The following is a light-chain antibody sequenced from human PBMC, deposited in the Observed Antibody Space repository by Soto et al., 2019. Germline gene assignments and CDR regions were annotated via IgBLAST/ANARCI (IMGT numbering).Light chain of an antibody. Sequence: DIQMTQSPSTLSASVGDRVTITCRASQSISSWLAWYQQKPGKAPKGLIYKASTLESGAPSRFSGSGSGTEFTLTISSLQADDFATYYCQQYYSYPWTFGQGTKVDI. J-gene: IGKJ1*01. V-gene: IGKV1-5*03. CDR1: QSISSW. CDR2: KAS. CDR3: QQYYSYPWT.